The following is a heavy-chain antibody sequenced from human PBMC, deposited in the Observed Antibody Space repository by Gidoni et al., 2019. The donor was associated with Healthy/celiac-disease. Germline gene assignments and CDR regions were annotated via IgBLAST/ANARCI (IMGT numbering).Heavy chain of an antibody. V-gene: IGHV3-48*03. Sequence: EVQLVESGRGLVQPGGSLRLSCAACGCSFSSYAMNWVRQAPGKGLNLVSYISSSVSTIYYPDSVKGRFTISRDNAKNSLYLQMNSLRAEVTAVYYCARDGRITMVQGVPFDYWGQGTLVTVSS. J-gene: IGHJ4*02. CDR3: ARDGRITMVQGVPFDY. CDR1: GCSFSSYA. D-gene: IGHD3-10*01. CDR2: ISSSVSTI.